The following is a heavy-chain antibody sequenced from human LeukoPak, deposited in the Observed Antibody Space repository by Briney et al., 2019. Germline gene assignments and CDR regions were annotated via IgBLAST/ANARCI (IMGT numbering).Heavy chain of an antibody. CDR2: ISSSSSYI. Sequence: GGSLRLSCAASGFNFSSYSMNWVRQAPGKGLEWVSSISSSSSYIYYADSVKGRFTISRDNAKNSLYLQMNSLRAEDTAVYYCAREDGYCSSTSCRGKNWFDPWGQGTLVTVSS. CDR3: AREDGYCSSTSCRGKNWFDP. J-gene: IGHJ5*02. CDR1: GFNFSSYS. D-gene: IGHD2-2*03. V-gene: IGHV3-21*01.